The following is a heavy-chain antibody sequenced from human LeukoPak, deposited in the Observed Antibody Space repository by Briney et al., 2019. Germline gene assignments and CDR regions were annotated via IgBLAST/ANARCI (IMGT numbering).Heavy chain of an antibody. V-gene: IGHV4-59*01. J-gene: IGHJ2*01. CDR1: GGSISSYY. Sequence: SETLSLTCTVSGGSISSYYWSWIRQPPGKGLEWIGYIYYSGSTNSNPSLKSRVTISVDTSKNQFSLKLSSVTAADTAVYYCARGGWELRDWYFDLWGRGTLVTVSS. CDR2: IYYSGST. CDR3: ARGGWELRDWYFDL. D-gene: IGHD1-26*01.